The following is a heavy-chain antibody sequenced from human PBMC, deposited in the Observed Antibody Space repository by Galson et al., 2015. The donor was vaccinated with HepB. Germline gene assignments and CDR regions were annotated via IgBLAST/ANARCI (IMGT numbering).Heavy chain of an antibody. CDR3: ARESLQQDLYYFDY. Sequence: SLRLSCAASGFTFSSYAMHWVRQAPGKGLEWVAVISYDGSNKYYADSVKGRFTISRDNSKNTLYLQMNNLRAEDTAVYYCARESLQQDLYYFDYWGQGTLVTVSS. CDR2: ISYDGSNK. D-gene: IGHD5-18*01. J-gene: IGHJ4*02. CDR1: GFTFSSYA. V-gene: IGHV3-30*04.